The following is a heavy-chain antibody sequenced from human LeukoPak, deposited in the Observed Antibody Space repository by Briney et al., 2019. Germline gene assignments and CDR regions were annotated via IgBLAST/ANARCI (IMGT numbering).Heavy chain of an antibody. J-gene: IGHJ3*02. D-gene: IGHD1-26*01. CDR3: ATVGSYSAQDAFDI. CDR2: FDPEDGET. Sequence: ASVKVSCKVSGYTLTELSMHWVRQAHGKGLEWMGGFDPEDGETIYAQKFQGRVTMTEDTSTDTAYMELSSLRSEDTAVYYCATVGSYSAQDAFDIWGQGTMVTVSS. CDR1: GYTLTELS. V-gene: IGHV1-24*01.